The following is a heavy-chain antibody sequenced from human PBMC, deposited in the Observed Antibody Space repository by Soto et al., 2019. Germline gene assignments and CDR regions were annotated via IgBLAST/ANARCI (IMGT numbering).Heavy chain of an antibody. CDR3: ARDKAVINAAIGMAY. CDR2: IIPFANIA. CDR1: GGSFNSYT. V-gene: IGHV1-69*08. D-gene: IGHD6-13*01. J-gene: IGHJ4*02. Sequence: QVQLVQSGAEVKKPGSSVKVSCKASGGSFNSYTFNWVRQAPGQGLEWMGRIIPFANIANYAQAFQDRVTISADTSATTVYRELRSLTSDDTAVYYCARDKAVINAAIGMAYWGQGTLVTVSS.